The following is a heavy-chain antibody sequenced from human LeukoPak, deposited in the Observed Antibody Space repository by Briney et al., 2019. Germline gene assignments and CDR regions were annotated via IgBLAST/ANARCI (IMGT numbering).Heavy chain of an antibody. CDR2: IYTSGST. CDR1: GGSISSYY. CDR3: ASQWAYDRYFDL. D-gene: IGHD3-22*01. J-gene: IGHJ2*01. V-gene: IGHV4-4*07. Sequence: SESLSLTCTVSGGSISSYYWSWIRQPAGKGLEWIGRIYTSGSTNYNPSLKSRVTISVDKSKNQFSLKLSSVTAADTAVYYCASQWAYDRYFDLWGRGTLVTVSS.